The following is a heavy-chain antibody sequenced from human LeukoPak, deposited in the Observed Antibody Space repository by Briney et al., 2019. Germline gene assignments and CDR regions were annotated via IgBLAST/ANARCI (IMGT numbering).Heavy chain of an antibody. CDR2: INNEGSGT. Sequence: GGSLRLSCAASGFTFSTYWMHWVRQAPGKGLVWVSRINNEGSGTGYADSVKGRFTISRDNAKNTLFLQMNSLRAEDTAVYYCARGRYYAMDVWGQGPRSPSP. CDR3: ARGRYYAMDV. J-gene: IGHJ6*02. V-gene: IGHV3-74*01. CDR1: GFTFSTYW.